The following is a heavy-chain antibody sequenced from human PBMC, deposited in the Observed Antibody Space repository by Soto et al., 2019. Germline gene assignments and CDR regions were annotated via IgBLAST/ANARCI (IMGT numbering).Heavy chain of an antibody. J-gene: IGHJ6*02. Sequence: QVELVQSGAEVKKPGASVKISCKASGYTFTTYFMHWVRQAPGQGLEWMGIINPTGGSTTYAEKFQGRVTMTRDTSTTTVYMELTSLRSDDTAVYYCARDLVRGQHGMDVWGQGTTVTVTS. CDR1: GYTFTTYF. CDR2: INPTGGST. V-gene: IGHV1-46*01. CDR3: ARDLVRGQHGMDV.